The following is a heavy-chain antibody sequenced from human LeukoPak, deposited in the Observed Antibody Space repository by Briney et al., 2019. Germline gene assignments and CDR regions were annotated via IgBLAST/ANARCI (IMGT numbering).Heavy chain of an antibody. CDR3: ARHNVLSLNWFDP. CDR1: GYTFTSYY. Sequence: ASVKVSCKASGYTFTSYYMHWVRQAPGQGLEWMGIINPSGGSTSYAQKFQGRVTMTRDMSTSTAYMELRSLRSDDTAVYYCARHNVLSLNWFDPWGQGTLVTVSS. D-gene: IGHD3-16*01. CDR2: INPSGGST. J-gene: IGHJ5*02. V-gene: IGHV1-46*01.